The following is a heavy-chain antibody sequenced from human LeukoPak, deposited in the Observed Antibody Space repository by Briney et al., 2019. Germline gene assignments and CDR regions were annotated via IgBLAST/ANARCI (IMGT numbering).Heavy chain of an antibody. V-gene: IGHV4-61*02. J-gene: IGHJ4*02. CDR2: IYTSGST. Sequence: SQTLSLTCTVSGGSISGGSYYWSWIRQPAGKGLEWIGRIYTSGSTNYNPSLKSRVTISVDTSKNQFSLKLSSVTAADTAVYYCARGIVLMVYAEYYFDYWGQGTLVTVSS. D-gene: IGHD2-8*01. CDR3: ARGIVLMVYAEYYFDY. CDR1: GGSISGGSYY.